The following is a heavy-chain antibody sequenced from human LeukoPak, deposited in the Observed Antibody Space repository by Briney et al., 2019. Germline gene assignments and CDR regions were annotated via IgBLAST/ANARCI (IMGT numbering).Heavy chain of an antibody. CDR1: GFTFTGYW. Sequence: GGSLRLSCAASGFTFTGYWMSWVRQAPGKGLEWVAVISYDGSNKFYADSVKGRFTISRDNAKNSLYLQMNSLRAEDTAVYYCARDGKGRNRIGYYFDYWGQGTLVTVSS. D-gene: IGHD3-10*01. V-gene: IGHV3-30*03. J-gene: IGHJ4*02. CDR3: ARDGKGRNRIGYYFDY. CDR2: ISYDGSNK.